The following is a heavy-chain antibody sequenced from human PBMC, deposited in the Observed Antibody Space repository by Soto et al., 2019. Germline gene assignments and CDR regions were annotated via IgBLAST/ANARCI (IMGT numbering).Heavy chain of an antibody. V-gene: IGHV4-34*01. CDR1: GGSFSGYY. CDR2: INHSGST. D-gene: IGHD6-19*01. J-gene: IGHJ4*02. CDR3: ARGPGIAVAGDGTIADY. Sequence: SETLSLTCAVYGGSFSGYYWSWIRQPPGKGLEWIGEINHSGSTNYNPSLKSRVTISVDTSKNQFSLKLSSVTAADTAVYYCARGPGIAVAGDGTIADYWGQGTLVTVSS.